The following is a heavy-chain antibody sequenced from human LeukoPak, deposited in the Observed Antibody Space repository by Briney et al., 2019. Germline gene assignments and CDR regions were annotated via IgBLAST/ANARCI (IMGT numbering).Heavy chain of an antibody. Sequence: GGSLRLSCAASGFTFSSYGIHWVRQAPGKGLEWVAVIWYDGSNKYYADSVKGRFTISRDNSKNTLYLQMDSLRPEDTAVYYCVRGSSSFYDSSGYSYYFDNWGQGTLVTVSS. CDR3: VRGSSSFYDSSGYSYYFDN. J-gene: IGHJ4*02. V-gene: IGHV3-33*01. D-gene: IGHD3-22*01. CDR1: GFTFSSYG. CDR2: IWYDGSNK.